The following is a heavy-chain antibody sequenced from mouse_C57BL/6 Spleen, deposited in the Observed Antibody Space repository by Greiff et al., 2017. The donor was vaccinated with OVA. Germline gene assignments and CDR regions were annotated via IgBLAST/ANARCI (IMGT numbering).Heavy chain of an antibody. D-gene: IGHD2-3*01. Sequence: VQRVESGPGLVQPSQSLSITCTVSGYSLTSYGVHWVRQSPGKGLEWLGVICSGGSTDYNAAFMSRLSITKDNSKSQVFFKMNSLQADETAIYNCAKNYGYYGLAYWGQGTLVTVSA. J-gene: IGHJ3*01. CDR2: ICSGGST. CDR1: GYSLTSYG. V-gene: IGHV2-5*01. CDR3: AKNYGYYGLAY.